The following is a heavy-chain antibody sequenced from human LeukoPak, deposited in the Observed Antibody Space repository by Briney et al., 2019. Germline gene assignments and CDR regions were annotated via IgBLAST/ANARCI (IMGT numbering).Heavy chain of an antibody. D-gene: IGHD3-10*01. CDR2: ISYDGSNK. Sequence: PGGSLRLSCAASGFTFSSYGMHWVRQAPGKGLEWVAVISYDGSNKYYADSVKGRFTISGDNSKNTLYLQMNSLRAEDTAVYYCAKDGWGYYGSGSYYNYYYGMDVWGQGTTVTVSS. J-gene: IGHJ6*02. V-gene: IGHV3-30*18. CDR1: GFTFSSYG. CDR3: AKDGWGYYGSGSYYNYYYGMDV.